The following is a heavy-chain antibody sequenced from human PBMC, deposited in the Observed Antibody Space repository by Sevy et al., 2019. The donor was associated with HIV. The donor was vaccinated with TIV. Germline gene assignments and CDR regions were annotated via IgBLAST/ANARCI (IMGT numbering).Heavy chain of an antibody. Sequence: GGSLRLSCAASGFTFSNYWMHWVRQAPGKGLVWVSRTNTDGSGTSYADSVKGRFTISRDNAKNTLYLQMNSLRAEVTAVYYCARVGPAYCGGDCYSDFDYWGQGTLVTVSS. J-gene: IGHJ4*02. CDR1: GFTFSNYW. CDR2: TNTDGSGT. D-gene: IGHD2-21*02. CDR3: ARVGPAYCGGDCYSDFDY. V-gene: IGHV3-74*01.